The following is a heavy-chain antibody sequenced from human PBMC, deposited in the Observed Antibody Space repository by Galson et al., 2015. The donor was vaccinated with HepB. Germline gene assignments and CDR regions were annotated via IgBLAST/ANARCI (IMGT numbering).Heavy chain of an antibody. CDR3: AKDFQWNFDL. V-gene: IGHV3-30*13. Sequence: SLRLSCAASGFTFSDHNMHWVRQAPVKGLEWLAIISPDGSIAYYADSVRGQFTNSRDNSKNRLFLQMDGLRPEDTAMYYCAKDFQWNFDLWGQGTLVTVSS. CDR2: ISPDGSIA. J-gene: IGHJ4*02. D-gene: IGHD3-9*01. CDR1: GFTFSDHN.